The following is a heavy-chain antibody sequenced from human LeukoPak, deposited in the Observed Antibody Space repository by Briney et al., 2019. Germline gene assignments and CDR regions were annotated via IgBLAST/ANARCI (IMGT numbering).Heavy chain of an antibody. D-gene: IGHD1-26*01. CDR3: TRVVGTYGAYFDY. CDR2: IRRTT. V-gene: IGHV3-49*04. Sequence: PGGSLRLSCAASGFTFSSYAMSWVRQAPGKGLEWVGFIRRTTEYAASVKGRFTISRDDSNSIAYLQMHSLKTDDTAMYYCTRVVGTYGAYFDYWGQGTLVTVSS. CDR1: GFTFSSYA. J-gene: IGHJ4*02.